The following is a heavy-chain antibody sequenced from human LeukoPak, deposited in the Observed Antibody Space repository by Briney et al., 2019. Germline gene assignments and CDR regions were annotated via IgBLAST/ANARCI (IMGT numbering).Heavy chain of an antibody. V-gene: IGHV4-34*01. D-gene: IGHD5-18*01. J-gene: IGHJ3*02. CDR3: ARGKWGYSYGSGAFDI. CDR2: INHSGST. CDR1: GGSFSGYY. Sequence: SETLSLTCAVYGGSFSGYYWSWIRQPPGKGLEWLGEINHSGSTNYNPSLKSRVTISVDTSKNQFSLKLSSVTAADTAVYYCARGKWGYSYGSGAFDIWGQGTMVTVSS.